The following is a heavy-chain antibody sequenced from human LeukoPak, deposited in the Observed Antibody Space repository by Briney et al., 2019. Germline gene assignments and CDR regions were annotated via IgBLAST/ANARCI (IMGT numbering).Heavy chain of an antibody. CDR2: IYHSGST. CDR3: ARVGVGDYDFWSGYPEVGYFDY. Sequence: SETLSLTCTVSGYSISSGDYWGWIRQPPGKGLEWIGSIYHSGSTYYNPSLKSRVTISVDTSKNQFSLNLSSVTAADTAVYYCARVGVGDYDFWSGYPEVGYFDYWGQGTLVTVSS. D-gene: IGHD3-3*01. CDR1: GYSISSGDY. V-gene: IGHV4-38-2*02. J-gene: IGHJ4*02.